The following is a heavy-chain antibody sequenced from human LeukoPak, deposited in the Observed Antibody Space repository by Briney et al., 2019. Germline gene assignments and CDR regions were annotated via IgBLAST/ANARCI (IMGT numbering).Heavy chain of an antibody. V-gene: IGHV3-30*18. CDR1: GFTFSSYG. J-gene: IGHJ4*02. CDR3: AKEGSYYVHYFDY. Sequence: GGSLRLSCAASGFTFSSYGMHWVRQAPGKGLEWVAVISYDGSNKYYADSVKGRFTISRDNSKNTLYLQMNSLRAEDTAVYYCAKEGSYYVHYFDYWGQGTLVTVSS. D-gene: IGHD1-26*01. CDR2: ISYDGSNK.